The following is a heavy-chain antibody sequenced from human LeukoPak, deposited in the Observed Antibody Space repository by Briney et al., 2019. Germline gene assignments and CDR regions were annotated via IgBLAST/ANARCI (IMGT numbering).Heavy chain of an antibody. CDR2: IYYSGST. J-gene: IGHJ4*02. D-gene: IGHD3-22*01. CDR3: ASGYGVYYDSSGYAVDY. Sequence: PSETLSLTCTISGGSISSISYYWGWIRQPPGKGLEWIGSIYYSGSTYYNPSLKSRVTISVDTSKNQFSLKLSSVTAADTAVYYCASGYGVYYDSSGYAVDYWGQGTLVTVSS. CDR1: GGSISSISYY. V-gene: IGHV4-39*01.